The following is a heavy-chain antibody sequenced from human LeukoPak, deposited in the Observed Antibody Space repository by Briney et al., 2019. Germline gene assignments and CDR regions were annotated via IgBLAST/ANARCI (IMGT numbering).Heavy chain of an antibody. J-gene: IGHJ6*03. Sequence: SVKVSCKASGGTFSSYAISWVRQAPGQGLEWMGGIIPIFGTANYAQKFQGRVTITADKSTSTAYMELSSLRSEDTAVYYCARVGEEMREYYYYYYMDVWGKGTTVTVSS. D-gene: IGHD3-10*01. V-gene: IGHV1-69*06. CDR3: ARVGEEMREYYYYYYMDV. CDR2: IIPIFGTA. CDR1: GGTFSSYA.